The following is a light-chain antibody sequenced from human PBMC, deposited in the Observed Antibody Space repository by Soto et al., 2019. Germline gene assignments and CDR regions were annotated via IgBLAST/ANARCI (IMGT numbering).Light chain of an antibody. Sequence: SVLTQPPSVSAAPGQKVTISCSGSSSNIGNHYVSWYQQVPGTAPKLLIYDNNKRPSGIPDRFSGSKSGTSATLGITGLQTGDEADYYCATWDDSLSAAVFGGGTKVTVL. V-gene: IGLV1-51*01. CDR2: DNN. J-gene: IGLJ2*01. CDR3: ATWDDSLSAAV. CDR1: SSNIGNHY.